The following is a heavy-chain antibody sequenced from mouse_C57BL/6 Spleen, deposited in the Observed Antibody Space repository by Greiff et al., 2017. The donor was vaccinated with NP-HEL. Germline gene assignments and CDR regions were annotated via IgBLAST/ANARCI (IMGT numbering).Heavy chain of an antibody. CDR2: ISDGGSYT. J-gene: IGHJ2*01. CDR3: AVTVYYFDY. V-gene: IGHV5-4*01. D-gene: IGHD1-1*01. CDR1: GFTFSSYA. Sequence: EVQGVESGGGLVKPGGSLKLSCAASGFTFSSYAMSWVRQTPEKRLEWVATISDGGSYTYYPDNVKGRFTISRDNAKNNLYLQMSHLKSEDTAMYYCAVTVYYFDYWGQGTTLTVSS.